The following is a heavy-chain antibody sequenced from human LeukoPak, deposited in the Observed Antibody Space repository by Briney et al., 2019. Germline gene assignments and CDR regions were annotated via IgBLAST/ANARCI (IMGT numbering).Heavy chain of an antibody. V-gene: IGHV3-48*01. CDR1: GFTFSSYS. CDR3: AQLRRRDYYDSSGYPRLDY. Sequence: GRFLRVSCAASGFTFSSYSMTWVRQAPGKGLEWVSYISSSSSTIYYADSVKGRFTISRDNAKNSLYLQMNSLRAEDTAVYYCAQLRRRDYYDSSGYPRLDYWGQGTLVTVSS. CDR2: ISSSSSTI. D-gene: IGHD3-22*01. J-gene: IGHJ4*02.